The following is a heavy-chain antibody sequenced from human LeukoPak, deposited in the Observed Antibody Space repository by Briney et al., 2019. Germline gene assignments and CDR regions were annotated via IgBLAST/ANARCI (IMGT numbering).Heavy chain of an antibody. CDR1: GFTFSSYS. J-gene: IGHJ4*02. D-gene: IGHD2-21*02. Sequence: QPGGSLRLSCAASGFTFSSYSMNWVRQAPGKGLEPVSYISSSNNTIYYADSVKGRFTISRDNAKNSLYLHMNSLRDEDTAVYYCARSTYCGGDCYPALGYWGQGTLVTVSS. CDR2: ISSSNNTI. V-gene: IGHV3-48*02. CDR3: ARSTYCGGDCYPALGY.